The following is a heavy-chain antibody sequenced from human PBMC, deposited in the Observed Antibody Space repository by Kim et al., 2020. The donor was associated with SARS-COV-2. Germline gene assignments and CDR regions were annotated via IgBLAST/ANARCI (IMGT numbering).Heavy chain of an antibody. CDR3: ASITISDFDY. Sequence: GGSLRLFCAASGFTFSSYSMNWVRQAPGKGLEWVSYISSSSSTIYYADSVKGRFTISRDNAKNSLYLQMNSLRAEDTAVYYCASITISDFDYWGQGTLVTVSS. CDR1: GFTFSSYS. J-gene: IGHJ4*02. CDR2: ISSSSSTI. V-gene: IGHV3-48*04.